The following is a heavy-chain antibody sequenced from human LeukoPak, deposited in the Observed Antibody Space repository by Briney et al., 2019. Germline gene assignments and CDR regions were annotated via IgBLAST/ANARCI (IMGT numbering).Heavy chain of an antibody. CDR2: ISSSSSYI. D-gene: IGHD6-6*01. V-gene: IGHV3-21*01. Sequence: PGGSLRLSCAASGFTFSTYSMNWVRQAPGKGLEWVSSISSSSSYIYYADSVKGRFTISRDNARNSLYLQMNSLRAEDTAVCYCARDRSMATRLWIPTDYWGQGTLVTVSS. CDR3: ARDRSMATRLWIPTDY. CDR1: GFTFSTYS. J-gene: IGHJ4*02.